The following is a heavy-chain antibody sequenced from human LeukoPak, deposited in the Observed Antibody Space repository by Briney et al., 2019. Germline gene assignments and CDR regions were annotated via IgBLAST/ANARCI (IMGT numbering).Heavy chain of an antibody. J-gene: IGHJ4*02. CDR2: ISSSSSYI. Sequence: GGSLRLSCAASGFTFSSYSMTWVRQAPGKGLEWVSSISSSSSYIYYADSVKGRFTISSDNANNSLDLQMNSLRAEDTAVYYCARPYCSSTSCYTGIGYWGQGTLVTVSS. CDR1: GFTFSSYS. D-gene: IGHD2-2*02. CDR3: ARPYCSSTSCYTGIGY. V-gene: IGHV3-21*01.